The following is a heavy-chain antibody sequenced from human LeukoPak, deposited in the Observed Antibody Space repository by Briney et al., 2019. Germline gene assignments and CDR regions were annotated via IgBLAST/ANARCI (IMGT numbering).Heavy chain of an antibody. J-gene: IGHJ4*02. CDR3: SGSYNSYVY. CDR2: IYYSGST. Sequence: SKTLSLTCTVSGGSISSSSYYWGWIRQPPGKGLEWIGSIYYSGSTYYNPSLKSRVTISVDTSKNQFSLKLSSVTAAASWRNYVSGSYNSYVYWAQGTPVTISS. CDR1: GGSISSSSYY. D-gene: IGHD3-10*01. V-gene: IGHV4-39*01.